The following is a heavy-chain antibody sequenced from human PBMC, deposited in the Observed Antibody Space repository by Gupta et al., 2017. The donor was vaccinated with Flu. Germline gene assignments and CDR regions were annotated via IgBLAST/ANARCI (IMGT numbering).Heavy chain of an antibody. CDR1: GYTFTDYY. CDR2: INPNSGGT. Sequence: QVQLVQSGAEVKKPGASVKVSCKASGYTFTDYYMHWVRQAPGQGLEWMGRINPNSGGTTYAQKFQDRVTLTRDTSISTAYMELSRLRSDDTAVDYCAREYSYSPDHFDYWGQGTRVTVSS. CDR3: AREYSYSPDHFDY. J-gene: IGHJ4*02. D-gene: IGHD1-26*01. V-gene: IGHV1-2*06.